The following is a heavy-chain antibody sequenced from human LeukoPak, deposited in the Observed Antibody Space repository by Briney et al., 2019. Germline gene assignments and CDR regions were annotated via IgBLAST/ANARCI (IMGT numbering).Heavy chain of an antibody. J-gene: IGHJ6*03. CDR3: ARGAAVADYYMDV. V-gene: IGHV1-69*05. Sequence: SVKVSCKASGYTFTSYGISWVRQAPGQGLEWMGGIIPIFGTANYAQKFQGRVTITTDESTSTAYMELSSLRSEDTAVYYCARGAAVADYYMDVWGKGTTVTVSS. CDR2: IIPIFGTA. CDR1: GYTFTSYG. D-gene: IGHD6-13*01.